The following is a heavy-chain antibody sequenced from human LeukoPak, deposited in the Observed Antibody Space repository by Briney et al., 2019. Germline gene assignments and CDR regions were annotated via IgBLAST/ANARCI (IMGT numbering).Heavy chain of an antibody. D-gene: IGHD5-12*01. CDR2: INKIGGTT. V-gene: IGHV3-23*01. Sequence: GSLRLSCAASGFTFTSYAMSWVRQAPGKGLEWVSTINKIGGTTYYADSVKGRFTISRDNSKNTLFLQMDSPRVEDTAVYYCAKAFSSAYDYGPTDYWGQGTLVTVSS. CDR3: AKAFSSAYDYGPTDY. J-gene: IGHJ4*02. CDR1: GFTFTSYA.